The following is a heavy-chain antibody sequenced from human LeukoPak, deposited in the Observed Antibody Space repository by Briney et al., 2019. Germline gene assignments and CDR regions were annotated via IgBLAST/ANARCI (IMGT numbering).Heavy chain of an antibody. Sequence: GGSLRLSCAASGFTFSSYAMSWVRQAPGKGLEWVSGISTSGGSTSYADSVKGRFTISRDNSKNTLYLQMNSLRAEDTAVYYCAKRREYFQHWGQGTLVTVSS. J-gene: IGHJ1*01. CDR2: ISTSGGST. CDR1: GFTFSSYA. V-gene: IGHV3-23*01. CDR3: AKRREYFQH.